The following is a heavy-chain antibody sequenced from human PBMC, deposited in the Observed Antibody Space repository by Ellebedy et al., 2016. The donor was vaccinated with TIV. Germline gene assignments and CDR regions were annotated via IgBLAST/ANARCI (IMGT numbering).Heavy chain of an antibody. J-gene: IGHJ4*02. D-gene: IGHD7-27*01. V-gene: IGHV5-10-1*01. CDR1: GYSFTLFW. Sequence: GESLKISXKGYGYSFTLFWISWVRQMPGKGLEWMGRIDAGDSRANYSPSFQGHVTISTDKSTSIAYLQWSSLRASDTAVYYCARHELGENAAFDYWGQGTQVTVSS. CDR2: IDAGDSRA. CDR3: ARHELGENAAFDY.